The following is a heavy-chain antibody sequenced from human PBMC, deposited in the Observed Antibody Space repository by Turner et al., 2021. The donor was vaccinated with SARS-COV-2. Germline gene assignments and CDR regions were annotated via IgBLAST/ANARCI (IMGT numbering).Heavy chain of an antibody. CDR2: IHPSGST. Sequence: QGHLQQWGAGLLKPSETLSLTCAVYGGSFSGYYWTWIRQPPGKGLEWIGEIHPSGSTYYNPSLKSRVTISQDTSKSQFSLNLSSVTAADTAVYHCSRGDDSRKSGLLWGQGTLVTVSS. J-gene: IGHJ4*02. D-gene: IGHD2-21*02. CDR3: SRGDDSRKSGLL. V-gene: IGHV4-34*01. CDR1: GGSFSGYY.